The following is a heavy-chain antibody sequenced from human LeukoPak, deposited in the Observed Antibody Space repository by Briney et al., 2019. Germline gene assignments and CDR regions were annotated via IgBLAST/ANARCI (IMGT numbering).Heavy chain of an antibody. J-gene: IGHJ6*03. CDR3: ANIVMDYYYYYMDV. D-gene: IGHD2-15*01. CDR2: IIPIFGTA. CDR1: GYTFTSYY. V-gene: IGHV1-69*06. Sequence: SVKVSCKASGYTFTSYYMHWVRQAPGQGLEWMGGIIPIFGTANYAQKFQGRVTITADKSTSTAYMELSSLRSEDTAVYYCANIVMDYYYYYMDVWGKGTTVTVSS.